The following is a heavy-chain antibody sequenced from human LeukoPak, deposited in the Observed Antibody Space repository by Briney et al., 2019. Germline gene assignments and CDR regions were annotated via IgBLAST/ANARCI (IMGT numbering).Heavy chain of an antibody. Sequence: ASVKVPCKVSGYTLTELSMHWVRQAPGKGLEGMGGFDPEYGETIYAQKFQGRVTMTEDTSTDTAYMELSSLRSEDTAVYYCATVKKSDYGDYGPTWYFDYWGQGTLVTVSS. CDR1: GYTLTELS. CDR2: FDPEYGET. D-gene: IGHD4-17*01. CDR3: ATVKKSDYGDYGPTWYFDY. J-gene: IGHJ4*02. V-gene: IGHV1-24*01.